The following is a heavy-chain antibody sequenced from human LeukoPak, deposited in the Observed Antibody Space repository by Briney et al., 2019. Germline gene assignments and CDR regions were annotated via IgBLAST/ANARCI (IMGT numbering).Heavy chain of an antibody. CDR1: GFTFSSYA. CDR3: AKDLRGYYYDSSADY. D-gene: IGHD3-22*01. CDR2: ISGSGGST. V-gene: IGHV3-23*01. Sequence: GGSLRLSXAASGFTFSSYAMSWVRQAPGKGGEWVSAISGSGGSTYYADSVKGRFTISRDNSKNTLYLQMNSLRAEDTAVYYCAKDLRGYYYDSSADYWGQGTLVTVSS. J-gene: IGHJ4*02.